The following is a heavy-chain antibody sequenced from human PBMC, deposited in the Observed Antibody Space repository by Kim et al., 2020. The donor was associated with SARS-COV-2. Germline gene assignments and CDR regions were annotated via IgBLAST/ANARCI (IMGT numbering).Heavy chain of an antibody. V-gene: IGHV3-43D*03. CDR2: ISWDGGST. Sequence: GGSLRLSCAASGFTFDDYAMNWVRQAPGKGLEWVSLISWDGGSTYYADSVKGRFTISRDNSKNSLYLQMNSLRAEDTALYYCAKDECPTCGWFDPWGQGTLVTVSS. CDR3: AKDECPTCGWFDP. CDR1: GFTFDDYA. D-gene: IGHD3-3*01. J-gene: IGHJ5*02.